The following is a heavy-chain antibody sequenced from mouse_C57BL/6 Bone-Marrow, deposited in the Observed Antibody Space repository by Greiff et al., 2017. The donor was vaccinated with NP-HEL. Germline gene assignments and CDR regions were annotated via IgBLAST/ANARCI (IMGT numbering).Heavy chain of an antibody. CDR1: GYTFTTYP. CDR3: ARGNYYGSSYEGFAY. Sequence: VQGVESGAELVKPGASVKMSCKASGYTFTTYPIEWMKQNHGKSLEWIGNFHPYNDDTKYNEKFKGKATLTVEKSSSTVYLELSRLTSDDSAVYYCARGNYYGSSYEGFAYWGQGTLVTVSA. CDR2: FHPYNDDT. J-gene: IGHJ3*01. V-gene: IGHV1-47*01. D-gene: IGHD1-1*01.